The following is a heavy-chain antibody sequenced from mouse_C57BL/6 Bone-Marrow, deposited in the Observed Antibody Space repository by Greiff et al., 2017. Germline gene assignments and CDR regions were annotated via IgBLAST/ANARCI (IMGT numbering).Heavy chain of an antibody. Sequence: VMLVESGAELARPGASVKLSCKASGYTFTSYGISWVKQSTGQGLEWIGEIYPRSGNTYYNEKFKGKATLTADKSSSTAYMELRSLTSEDSAVYFCARSEGLRQTPSFDYWGQGTTLTVSS. CDR2: IYPRSGNT. J-gene: IGHJ2*01. CDR3: ARSEGLRQTPSFDY. CDR1: GYTFTSYG. D-gene: IGHD2-4*01. V-gene: IGHV1-81*01.